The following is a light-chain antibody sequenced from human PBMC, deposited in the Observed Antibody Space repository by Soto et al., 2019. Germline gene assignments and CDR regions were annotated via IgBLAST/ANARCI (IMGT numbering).Light chain of an antibody. Sequence: QSVLTQPASVSGSPGQSITISCAGTSSDIGGYNYVSWYQQHPGKAPKVMIYEVSNRPSGVSNRVSGSKSGNTASLTISGLQAEDEADYYCSSYTSSSTLYVFGSGTKLTVL. CDR2: EVS. V-gene: IGLV2-14*01. CDR3: SSYTSSSTLYV. J-gene: IGLJ1*01. CDR1: SSDIGGYNY.